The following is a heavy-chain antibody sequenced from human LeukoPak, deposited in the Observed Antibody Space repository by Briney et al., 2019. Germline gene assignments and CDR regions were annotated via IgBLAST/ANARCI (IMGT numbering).Heavy chain of an antibody. Sequence: ASVKVSCKPSGNTLTIIDINGGRQPPGQGLGWRGGFVPKDGETIYAQKFQGRVTMTEDTSTDTAYMELSSLRSEDTAVYYCATAGGPRYDFWSGYQFDYWGQGTLVTVSS. J-gene: IGHJ4*02. V-gene: IGHV1-24*01. D-gene: IGHD3-3*01. CDR3: ATAGGPRYDFWSGYQFDY. CDR1: GNTLTIID. CDR2: FVPKDGET.